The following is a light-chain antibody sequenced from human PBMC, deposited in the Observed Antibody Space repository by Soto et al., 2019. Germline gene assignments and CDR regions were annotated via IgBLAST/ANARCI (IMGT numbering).Light chain of an antibody. CDR2: DAS. CDR1: EGISTW. V-gene: IGKV1-5*01. J-gene: IGKJ2*01. Sequence: EIRMTQSPSTLSASVGDRVTITCRASEGISTWLVWYQQKPGKAPKVLIYDASSLQSGVPSRFSGHGSGTDFTLTISSLQPDDSAIYYCQQYKTYTTFGQGTKVDIK. CDR3: QQYKTYTT.